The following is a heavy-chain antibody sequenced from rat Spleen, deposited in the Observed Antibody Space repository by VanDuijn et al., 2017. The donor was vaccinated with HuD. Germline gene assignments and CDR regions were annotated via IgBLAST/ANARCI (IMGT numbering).Heavy chain of an antibody. D-gene: IGHD1-1*01. J-gene: IGHJ2*01. CDR3: ARHRLLHLDY. V-gene: IGHV5-29*01. CDR1: GFTFSNYG. CDR2: ISYDGSST. Sequence: EVQLVVSGGGLVQPGRSLKLSCAASGFTFSNYGMAWVRQAPTKGLEWVATISYDGSSTYYRDSVKGRFTISRDNAKSTLYLQMDSLRSEDTATYYCARHRLLHLDYWGQGVMVTVSS.